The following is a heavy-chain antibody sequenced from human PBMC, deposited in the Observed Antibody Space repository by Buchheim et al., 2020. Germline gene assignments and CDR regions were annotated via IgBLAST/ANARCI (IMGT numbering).Heavy chain of an antibody. Sequence: QVQLVESGGGVVQPGRSLRLSCAASGFTFSSYGMHWVRQAPGKGLEWVAVIWYDGSNKYYADSVKGRFTISRDNSKNKLYLQMNSLRAEDTAVYYCARDRLTGYSSGWYNYYYYGMDVWGQGTT. D-gene: IGHD6-19*01. V-gene: IGHV3-33*01. CDR3: ARDRLTGYSSGWYNYYYYGMDV. J-gene: IGHJ6*02. CDR2: IWYDGSNK. CDR1: GFTFSSYG.